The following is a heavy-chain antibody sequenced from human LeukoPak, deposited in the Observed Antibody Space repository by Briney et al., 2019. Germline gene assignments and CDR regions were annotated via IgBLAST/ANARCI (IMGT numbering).Heavy chain of an antibody. V-gene: IGHV1-69*13. CDR2: IIPIFGTA. J-gene: IGHJ6*03. Sequence: ASVKVSCKASGGTFSSYAISWVRQAPGQGLEWMGGIIPIFGTANYAQKFQGRVSITADESTSTAYMELSSLRSEDTAVYYCARASDGYSSGWESYYYMDVWGKGTTVTVSS. D-gene: IGHD6-19*01. CDR3: ARASDGYSSGWESYYYMDV. CDR1: GGTFSSYA.